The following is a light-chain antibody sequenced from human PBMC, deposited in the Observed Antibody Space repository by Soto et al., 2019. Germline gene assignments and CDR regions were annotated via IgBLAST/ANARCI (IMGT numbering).Light chain of an antibody. CDR3: QAYGGVPRT. Sequence: EIVLTQSPGTLSLSPGERATLSCRASQSVISNYLAWYQQKPGQAPRLLIYSASTRATGIPDRFSGSGSGTDFILTVSRLEPEDVAVYYCQAYGGVPRTFGQGTKLAIK. V-gene: IGKV3-20*01. CDR2: SAS. CDR1: QSVISNY. J-gene: IGKJ2*01.